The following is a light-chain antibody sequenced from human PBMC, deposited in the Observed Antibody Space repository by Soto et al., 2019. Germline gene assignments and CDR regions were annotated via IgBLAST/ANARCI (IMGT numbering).Light chain of an antibody. V-gene: IGKV1-5*03. Sequence: DIQLTQSPSTLSAAVGDSVTITCRASQNIRNLLAWYQQKPGKAPKLLIYKASTLKSGVPSRFSGSGSGTDFTLTISSLQPEDFATYNCQQANSFPITFGQGTRLEIK. CDR2: KAS. J-gene: IGKJ5*01. CDR3: QQANSFPIT. CDR1: QNIRNL.